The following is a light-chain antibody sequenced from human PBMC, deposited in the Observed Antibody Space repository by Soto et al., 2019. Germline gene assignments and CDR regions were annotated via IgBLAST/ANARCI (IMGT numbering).Light chain of an antibody. CDR1: QSISSW. V-gene: IGKV1-5*03. Sequence: DIQMTQSPSTLYASVGDRVTITCRASQSISSWLAWYQQKPGKAPNLLIYKASSLESGVPSRFSGSGSWTEFTLTISSLQPDDFATYYCQQYNSYPTFGGGTKVEIK. J-gene: IGKJ4*01. CDR3: QQYNSYPT. CDR2: KAS.